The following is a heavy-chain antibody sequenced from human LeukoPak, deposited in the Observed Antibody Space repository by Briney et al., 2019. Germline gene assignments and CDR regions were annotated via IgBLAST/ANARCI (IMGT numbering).Heavy chain of an antibody. CDR2: IYYSGST. CDR3: ARGRDDFWSGYIDAFDI. D-gene: IGHD3-3*01. CDR1: GGSINSGAYY. V-gene: IGHV4-61*08. Sequence: PSETLSLTCTVSGGSINSGAYYWSWIRQHPGKGLEWIGYIYYSGSTNYNPSLKSRVTISVDTSKNQFSLKLSSVTAADTAVYYCARGRDDFWSGYIDAFDIWGQGTMVTVSS. J-gene: IGHJ3*02.